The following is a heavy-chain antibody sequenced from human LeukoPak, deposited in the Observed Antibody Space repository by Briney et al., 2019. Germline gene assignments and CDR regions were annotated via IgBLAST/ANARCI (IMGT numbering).Heavy chain of an antibody. V-gene: IGHV3-33*08. CDR3: ARDFGEFDYFDY. CDR1: GFTFSSYA. Sequence: GGSLRLSCAASGFTFSSYAMSWVRQAPGKGLEWVAVIWYDGSKKYYEDSAKGRFIISRDNSKNMVYLQMNSLRVEDTAVYYCARDFGEFDYFDYWGQGTLVTVSS. CDR2: IWYDGSKK. J-gene: IGHJ4*02. D-gene: IGHD3-10*01.